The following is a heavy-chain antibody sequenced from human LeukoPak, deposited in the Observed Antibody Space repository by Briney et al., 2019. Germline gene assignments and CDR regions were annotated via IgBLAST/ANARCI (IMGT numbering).Heavy chain of an antibody. CDR2: IIPILGIA. CDR3: ARSYYYDSSGYYFFY. V-gene: IGHV1-69*04. J-gene: IGHJ4*02. Sequence: GASVKVSCKASGGTFSSYAISWVRQAPGQGLEWMGRIIPILGIANYAQKFQGRVTITADKSTSTAYMELSSLRSEDTAVYYCARSYYYDSSGYYFFYWGQGTLVTVSS. CDR1: GGTFSSYA. D-gene: IGHD3-22*01.